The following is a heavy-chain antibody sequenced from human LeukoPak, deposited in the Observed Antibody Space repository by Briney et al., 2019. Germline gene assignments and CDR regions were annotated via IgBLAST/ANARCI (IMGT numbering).Heavy chain of an antibody. CDR2: MYYSGST. Sequence: SETLSLTCTVSGGSISSGDYYWSWIRQPPGKGLEWIAYMYYSGSTYYNPSLKSRVTMSADTSKNQLSLKLSSVTAADTAVYYCARVWAGLGYYFDYWGQGTLVTVSS. CDR3: ARVWAGLGYYFDY. V-gene: IGHV4-30-4*02. D-gene: IGHD3-16*01. J-gene: IGHJ4*02. CDR1: GGSISSGDYY.